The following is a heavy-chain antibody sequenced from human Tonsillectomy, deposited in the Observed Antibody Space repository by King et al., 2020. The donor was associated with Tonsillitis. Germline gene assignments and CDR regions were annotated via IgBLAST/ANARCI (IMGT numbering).Heavy chain of an antibody. CDR3: TTEGYHYDSSGYYRDFDY. J-gene: IGHJ4*02. Sequence: QLVQSGGGLVKPGGSLRLSCAASGFTFSNAWMNWVRQAPGKGLEWVGRLKSKSDGGTTDYAAPVKGRFTLSRDDSKNTLYLQMHSLKTEDTAVYYCTTEGYHYDSSGYYRDFDYWGQGTLVTVSS. D-gene: IGHD3-22*01. CDR2: LKSKSDGGTT. V-gene: IGHV3-15*07. CDR1: GFTFSNAW.